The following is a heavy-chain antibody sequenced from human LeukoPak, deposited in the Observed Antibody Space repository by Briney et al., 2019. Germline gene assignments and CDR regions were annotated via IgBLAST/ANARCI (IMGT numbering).Heavy chain of an antibody. D-gene: IGHD1-1*01. Sequence: GGSLRLSCAASGFTFSSYSMNWVRQAPGKGLEWVSSISSSSSYIYYADSVKGRFTISRDNAKNSLYLQMNSLRAEDTAVYYCARGVGDWNDRPTNWGQGTLVTVSS. J-gene: IGHJ4*02. CDR1: GFTFSSYS. CDR3: ARGVGDWNDRPTN. CDR2: ISSSSSYI. V-gene: IGHV3-21*01.